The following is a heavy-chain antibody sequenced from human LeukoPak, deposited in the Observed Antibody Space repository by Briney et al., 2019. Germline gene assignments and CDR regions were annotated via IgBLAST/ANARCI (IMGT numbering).Heavy chain of an antibody. CDR1: GFTVSNNY. D-gene: IGHD6-13*01. CDR2: IYSGGTT. CDR3: ARDPPGIAASVSGG. V-gene: IGHV3-53*01. J-gene: IGHJ4*02. Sequence: PGGSLRLSCKASGFTVSNNYMNWVRQAPGKGLEWVALIYSGGTTNYADSVKGRFTISRDNSKNTLYLQMTNVRVEDTAAYYCARDPPGIAASVSGGWGQGTLVTVSS.